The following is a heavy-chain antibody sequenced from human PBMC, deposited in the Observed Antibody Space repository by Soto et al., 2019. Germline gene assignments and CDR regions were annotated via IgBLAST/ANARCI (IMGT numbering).Heavy chain of an antibody. V-gene: IGHV4-34*01. J-gene: IGHJ2*01. CDR1: GGSFSGYY. CDR2: INHSGST. CDR3: ARDGHNWGYFDL. Sequence: QVQLQQWGAGLLKPSETLSLTCAVYGGSFSGYYWSCIRQPPGKGLELIGEINHSGSTNYNPSLKSRVTISVDTSKNQFSLKLSSVTAADTAVYYCARDGHNWGYFDLWGRGTLVTVSS. D-gene: IGHD3-16*01.